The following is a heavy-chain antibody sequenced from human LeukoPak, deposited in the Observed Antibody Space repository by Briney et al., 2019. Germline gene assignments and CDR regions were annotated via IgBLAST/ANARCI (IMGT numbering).Heavy chain of an antibody. Sequence: PGGSLRLSCAASGFTFSDYYMSWIRQAPGKGLEWVSYISSSGSTIYYADSVKGRFTISRDNAKNSLYLQMNSVRAEDTAVYYCARDSLLYYYDSSGGLDYWGQGTLVTVSS. D-gene: IGHD3-22*01. CDR2: ISSSGSTI. J-gene: IGHJ4*02. CDR1: GFTFSDYY. CDR3: ARDSLLYYYDSSGGLDY. V-gene: IGHV3-11*01.